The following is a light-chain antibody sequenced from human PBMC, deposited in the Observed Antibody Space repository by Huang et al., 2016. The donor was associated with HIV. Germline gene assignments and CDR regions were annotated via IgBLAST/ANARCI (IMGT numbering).Light chain of an antibody. CDR3: QQYNNWPRT. CDR2: DSS. J-gene: IGKJ1*01. Sequence: EIVMTQSPATLSASLGERATLSCTATESITSNLAWYQQKPGQSPRLLSYDSSTRATGIPARFSGGGFGAEFTLTISSLQSEDSAIYYCQQYNNWPRTFGQGTKVEIK. V-gene: IGKV3-15*01. CDR1: ESITSN.